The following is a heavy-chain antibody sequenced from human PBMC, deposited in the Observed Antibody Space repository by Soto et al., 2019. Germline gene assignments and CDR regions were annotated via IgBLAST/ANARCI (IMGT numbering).Heavy chain of an antibody. CDR1: GFTFSSYA. J-gene: IGHJ4*02. CDR3: ARDPMGRYYGSGSYYFDY. Sequence: QVQLVESGGGVVQPGRSLRLSCAASGFTFSSYAMHWVRQAPGKGLEWVAVISYDGSNKSYADSVTGRFTISRDNSKNTMYLQMNSRRAEDTAVYYFARDPMGRYYGSGSYYFDYWGQGTLVTVSS. D-gene: IGHD3-10*01. CDR2: ISYDGSNK. V-gene: IGHV3-30-3*01.